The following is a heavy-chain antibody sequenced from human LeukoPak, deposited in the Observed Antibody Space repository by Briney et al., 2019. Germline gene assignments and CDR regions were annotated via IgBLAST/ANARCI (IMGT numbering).Heavy chain of an antibody. V-gene: IGHV1-18*01. D-gene: IGHD2-2*02. CDR2: IRVDNGHT. J-gene: IGHJ4*02. Sequence: ASVKVSCKASGYMFANYGITWVRQAPGQGLEWVGWIRVDNGHTNHAQNFQGRVTMTTDTSTSTAYMEVRSLRPDDTAVYYCARDWDYTVDYWGQGTLVTVSS. CDR3: ARDWDYTVDY. CDR1: GYMFANYG.